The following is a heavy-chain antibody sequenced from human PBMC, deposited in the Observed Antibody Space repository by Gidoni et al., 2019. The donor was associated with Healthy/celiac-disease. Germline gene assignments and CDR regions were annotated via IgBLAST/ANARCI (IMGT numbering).Heavy chain of an antibody. CDR1: GYPFTSYA. CDR2: INAGNGNT. V-gene: IGHV1-3*01. Sequence: QVQLVQSGAEVKKPGASVKVSCKASGYPFTSYAMHWVRQAPGQRLEWMGWINAGNGNTKYSQKFQGRVTITRDTSASTAYMELSSLRSEDTAVYYCARVTVANPRFDPWGQGTLVTVSS. CDR3: ARVTVANPRFDP. D-gene: IGHD4-17*01. J-gene: IGHJ5*02.